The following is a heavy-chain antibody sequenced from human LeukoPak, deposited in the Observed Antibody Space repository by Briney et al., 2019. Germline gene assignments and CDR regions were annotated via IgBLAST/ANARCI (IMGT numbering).Heavy chain of an antibody. J-gene: IGHJ6*02. Sequence: GASVKVSCKVSGYTLTELSMHWVRQAPGKGLEWMGGFDPEDGETIYAQKFQGRVTMTEDTSTDTAYMELSSLRSEDTAVYYCASIAARPDYYYYGMDVWGQGTTVTVS. CDR1: GYTLTELS. V-gene: IGHV1-24*01. CDR2: FDPEDGET. CDR3: ASIAARPDYYYYGMDV. D-gene: IGHD6-6*01.